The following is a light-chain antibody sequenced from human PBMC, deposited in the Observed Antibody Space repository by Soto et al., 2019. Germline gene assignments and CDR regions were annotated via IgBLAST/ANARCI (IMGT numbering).Light chain of an antibody. CDR2: GAS. CDR3: QQYNNWWT. CDR1: QSVSSN. J-gene: IGKJ1*01. Sequence: EIVMTQSPATLSVSPGERATLSCRASQSVSSNLAWYQQKPGQAPRLLIYGASTRATGIPTRFSGSGSGTEFTLTITSLQSEDFALYYCQQYNNWWTFGHGTKVDIK. V-gene: IGKV3-15*01.